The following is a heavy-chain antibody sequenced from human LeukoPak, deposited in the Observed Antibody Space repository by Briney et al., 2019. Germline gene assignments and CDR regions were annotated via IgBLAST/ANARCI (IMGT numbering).Heavy chain of an antibody. D-gene: IGHD2-15*01. CDR2: INSDGSST. V-gene: IGHV3-74*01. CDR3: ARGRYCSGGSCYGALGYYFDY. Sequence: GGSLRLSCAASGFTLSSYWMHWVRQAPGKGLVWVSRINSDGSSTSYADSVKGRFASSRDNAKNSLYLQMNSLRVEDTAVYHCARGRYCSGGSCYGALGYYFDYWGQGTLVTVSS. J-gene: IGHJ4*02. CDR1: GFTLSSYW.